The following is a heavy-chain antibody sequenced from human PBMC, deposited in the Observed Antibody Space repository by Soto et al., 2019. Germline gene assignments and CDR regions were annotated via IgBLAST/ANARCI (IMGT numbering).Heavy chain of an antibody. CDR2: INHSGST. J-gene: IGHJ4*02. CDR1: GGSFSGYY. CDR3: ARPDNYYGSGSPIDY. V-gene: IGHV4-34*01. D-gene: IGHD3-10*01. Sequence: SETLSLTCAVYGGSFSGYYWSWIRQPPWKGLEWIGEINHSGSTNYNPSLKSRVTISVDTSKNQFSLKLSSVTAADTAVYYCARPDNYYGSGSPIDYWGQGTLVTVSS.